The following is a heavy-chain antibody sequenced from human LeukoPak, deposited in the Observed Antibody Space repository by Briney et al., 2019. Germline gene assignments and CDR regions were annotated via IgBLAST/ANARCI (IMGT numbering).Heavy chain of an antibody. D-gene: IGHD4-17*01. CDR1: GYTLTELS. CDR3: ATVAYGSYYCDY. CDR2: FDPEDGET. J-gene: IGHJ4*02. Sequence: ASVKVSCKVSGYTLTELSMHWVRQAPGKGLEWMGGFDPEDGETIYAQKFQGRVTMTEDTSTDTAYMELSSLRSEDTAVYYCATVAYGSYYCDYWGQGTLVTVSS. V-gene: IGHV1-24*01.